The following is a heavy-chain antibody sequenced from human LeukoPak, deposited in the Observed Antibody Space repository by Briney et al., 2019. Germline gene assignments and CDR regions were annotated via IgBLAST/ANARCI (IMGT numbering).Heavy chain of an antibody. J-gene: IGHJ4*02. V-gene: IGHV3-48*01. CDR1: GFTFSSYS. CDR2: ISSSSSTI. Sequence: QPGGSLRLSCAASGFTFSSYSMNWVRQAPGKGLEWVSYISSSSSTIYYADSVKGRLTISRDNAKNSLYLQMNSLRAEDTAVYYCASALYSYGSGGADYWGQGTLVTVSS. D-gene: IGHD5-18*01. CDR3: ASALYSYGSGGADY.